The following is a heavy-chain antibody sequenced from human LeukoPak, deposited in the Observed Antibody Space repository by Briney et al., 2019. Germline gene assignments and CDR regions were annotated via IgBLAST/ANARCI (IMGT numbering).Heavy chain of an antibody. CDR3: ARGYTSGSYFKITAFDI. Sequence: SVKVSCKASGGTFSSYAITWVRQAPGQGLEWMGGIIPIFGTANYAQKFQGRVTITADESTSTAYMELSSLRSEDTAVYHCARGYTSGSYFKITAFDIWGQGTMVTVSS. J-gene: IGHJ3*02. D-gene: IGHD1-26*01. CDR2: IIPIFGTA. CDR1: GGTFSSYA. V-gene: IGHV1-69*13.